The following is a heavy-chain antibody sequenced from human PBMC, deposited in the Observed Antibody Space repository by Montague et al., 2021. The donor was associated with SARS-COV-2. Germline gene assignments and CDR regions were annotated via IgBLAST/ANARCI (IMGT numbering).Heavy chain of an antibody. CDR1: GGSISSYY. J-gene: IGHJ3*02. CDR2: IYYSGST. Sequence: SETLSLTCTVSGGSISSYYWSWIRQPPGKGLEWIGYIYYSGSTNYNPSLKSRVTISVDTSKNQFSLKLSSVTAADTAVYYCARTPGQIAGDDFDIWGQGTMVTVSS. V-gene: IGHV4-59*01. CDR3: ARTPGQIAGDDFDI. D-gene: IGHD2-21*01.